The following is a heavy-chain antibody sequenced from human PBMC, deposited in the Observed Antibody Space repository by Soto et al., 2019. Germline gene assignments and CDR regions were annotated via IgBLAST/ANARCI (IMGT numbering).Heavy chain of an antibody. D-gene: IGHD3-10*01. CDR2: IKQDGSEK. J-gene: IGHJ4*02. Sequence: GGSLRLSCVGSGFIFSSYWMSWVRQAPGKGLEWVANIKQDGSEKYYVDSVKGRFTISRDNAKNSLYLQMSSLRVEDTAVYYCAKFTTYGLRYFDYWGQGTLVTVSS. CDR1: GFIFSSYW. V-gene: IGHV3-7*02. CDR3: AKFTTYGLRYFDY.